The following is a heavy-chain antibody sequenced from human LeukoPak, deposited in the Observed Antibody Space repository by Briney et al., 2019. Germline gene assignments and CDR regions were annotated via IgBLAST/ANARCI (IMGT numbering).Heavy chain of an antibody. CDR3: AREVEWELGFDY. CDR2: IYYSGST. Sequence: PSETLSLTCTVSGGSISSYYRSWIRQPPGKGLEWIGYIYYSGSTNYNPSLKSRVTISVDTSKNQFSLKLSSVTAADTAVYYCAREVEWELGFDYWGQGTLVTVSS. CDR1: GGSISSYY. V-gene: IGHV4-59*01. J-gene: IGHJ4*02. D-gene: IGHD1-26*01.